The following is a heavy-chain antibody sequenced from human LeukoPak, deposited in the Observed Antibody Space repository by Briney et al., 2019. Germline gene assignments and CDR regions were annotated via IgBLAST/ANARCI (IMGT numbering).Heavy chain of an antibody. J-gene: IGHJ4*02. CDR2: IKQDGSEK. V-gene: IGHV3-7*03. CDR3: ARARGYSGYDAEYYFDY. D-gene: IGHD5-12*01. CDR1: GFTFSSYW. Sequence: PGGSLRLSCAASGFTFSSYWMSSVRQAPGEGREWVANIKQDGSEKYYVDSVKGRFTISRDNAKNSLYLQMNSLRAEDTALYYCARARGYSGYDAEYYFDYWGQGTLVTVSS.